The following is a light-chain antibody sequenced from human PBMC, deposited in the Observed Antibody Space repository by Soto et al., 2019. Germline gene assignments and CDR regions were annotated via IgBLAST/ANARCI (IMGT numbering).Light chain of an antibody. CDR2: GAS. CDR1: QSVSSTY. J-gene: IGKJ1*01. CDR3: QQYGYSSQT. V-gene: IGKV3-20*01. Sequence: EIVLTQSPGTLSLSPGERATLSCRASQSVSSTYLAWYQQKPGQAPRLLIYGASSRATGIPDRFSGSGSGTDFTLTISRLEPEDFEVYYCQQYGYSSQTFGQGTKVVIK.